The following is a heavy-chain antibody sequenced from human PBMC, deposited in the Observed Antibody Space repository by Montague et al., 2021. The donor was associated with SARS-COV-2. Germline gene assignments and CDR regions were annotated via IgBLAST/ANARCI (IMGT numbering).Heavy chain of an antibody. D-gene: IGHD5-24*01. V-gene: IGHV4-59*01. CDR2: TFYSGST. CDR1: GDSINNYY. Sequence: SETLSLTCTVSGDSINNYYWSWIRQPPGKGLEWIRNTFYSGSTMYNPSLKSRVTISVGTSKNQFSLNLSSVTAADPAVYFCARLSGYNPFDAFDLWGRGTMVTVS. J-gene: IGHJ3*01. CDR3: ARLSGYNPFDAFDL.